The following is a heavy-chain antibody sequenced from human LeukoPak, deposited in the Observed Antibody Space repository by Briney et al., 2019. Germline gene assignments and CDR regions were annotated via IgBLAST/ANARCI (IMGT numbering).Heavy chain of an antibody. D-gene: IGHD3-10*02. CDR3: ARQENVYHYFDY. CDR2: IYHSGTT. J-gene: IGHJ4*02. CDR1: GYSITSSSW. V-gene: IGHV4-28*01. Sequence: SETLSLTCAVSGYSITSSSWWGWIRQPPGKGQEWIGYIYHSGTTYYNPSLQSRVTMSVDTSKNQFSLKLSSVTAVDTAVYYCARQENVYHYFDYWGQGTQVTVSS.